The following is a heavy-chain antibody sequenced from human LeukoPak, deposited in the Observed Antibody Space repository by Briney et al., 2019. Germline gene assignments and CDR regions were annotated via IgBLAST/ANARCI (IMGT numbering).Heavy chain of an antibody. Sequence: GGSLRLSCAASGFTFSSYSMNWVRQAPGKGLEWVSSISSSSSYIYYAGSVKGRFTISRDNAKNSLYLQMNSLRAEDTAVYYCARLGYQLPIDYWGQGTLVTVSS. V-gene: IGHV3-21*01. D-gene: IGHD2-2*01. CDR3: ARLGYQLPIDY. J-gene: IGHJ4*02. CDR2: ISSSSSYI. CDR1: GFTFSSYS.